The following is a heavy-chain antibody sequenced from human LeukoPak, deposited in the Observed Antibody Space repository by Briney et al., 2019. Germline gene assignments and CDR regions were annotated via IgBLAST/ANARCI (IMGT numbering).Heavy chain of an antibody. CDR1: GGSISSGSYY. D-gene: IGHD1-26*01. Sequence: SETLSLTCTVSGGSISSGSYYWSWIRQPAGRGLEWIGRIYTSGSTNYNPSLKSRVTISVDTSKNQFSLRLSSVTAADTAVYYCARHSGSYYDPWSDAFDIWGQGTMVTVSS. J-gene: IGHJ3*02. CDR3: ARHSGSYYDPWSDAFDI. V-gene: IGHV4-61*02. CDR2: IYTSGST.